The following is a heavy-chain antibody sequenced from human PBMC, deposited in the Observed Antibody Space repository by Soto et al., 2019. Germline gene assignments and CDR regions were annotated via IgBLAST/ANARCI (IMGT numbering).Heavy chain of an antibody. CDR2: IYWDDDM. V-gene: IGHV2-5*02. Sequence: QITLKESGPALVKPTQTLTLTCTFSGFSLNTRGVGVGWIRQPPGKALEWLALIYWDDDMRYSPSLKGRLTITKDTSKNQVVLTMTNMDPVDTATYYCARYSSGWFGFDYWGQGTLVTVSS. J-gene: IGHJ4*02. D-gene: IGHD6-19*01. CDR1: GFSLNTRGVG. CDR3: ARYSSGWFGFDY.